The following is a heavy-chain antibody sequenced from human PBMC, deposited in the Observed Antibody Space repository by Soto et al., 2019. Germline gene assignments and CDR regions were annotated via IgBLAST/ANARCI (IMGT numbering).Heavy chain of an antibody. V-gene: IGHV1-2*02. Sequence: QVQLVQSGAEVKKTGASVKVSCKASGYTFTGYYMHWVRQAPGQGLEWMGWINPNSGGTNNAQKFQGRVTMTRDTSISTSYMELSMLISDHKAVYSCASYDSSGYSFQHSCQGTLVTVSS. CDR2: INPNSGGT. CDR3: ASYDSSGYSFQH. D-gene: IGHD3-22*01. CDR1: GYTFTGYY. J-gene: IGHJ1*01.